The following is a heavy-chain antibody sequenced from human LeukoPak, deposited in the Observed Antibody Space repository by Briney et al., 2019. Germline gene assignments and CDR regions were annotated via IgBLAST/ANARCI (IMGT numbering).Heavy chain of an antibody. CDR1: GGSISSGGYY. CDR2: IYYSGST. D-gene: IGHD1-26*01. J-gene: IGHJ4*02. Sequence: SETLSLTCTVSGGSISSGGYYWSWIRQHPGKGLEWIGYIYYSGSTYYNPSLKSRVTISVDTSKNQFSLKLSSVTAADTAVYYCARVTGGSYFLDYWGQGTLVTVSS. CDR3: ARVTGGSYFLDY. V-gene: IGHV4-31*03.